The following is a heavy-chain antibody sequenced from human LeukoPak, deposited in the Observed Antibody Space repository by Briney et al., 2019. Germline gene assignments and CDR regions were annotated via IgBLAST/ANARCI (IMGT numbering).Heavy chain of an antibody. Sequence: GGSLRLSCAASGFTFSSYEMNWVRQAPGKGLEWVSYISSSGSTIYYADSVKGRFTISRDNAKNSLYLQMNSLRAEDTAVYYCAREYYYGSGSYRHYYYYMDVWGKGTTVTISS. CDR2: ISSSGSTI. CDR3: AREYYYGSGSYRHYYYYMDV. V-gene: IGHV3-48*03. CDR1: GFTFSSYE. D-gene: IGHD3-10*01. J-gene: IGHJ6*03.